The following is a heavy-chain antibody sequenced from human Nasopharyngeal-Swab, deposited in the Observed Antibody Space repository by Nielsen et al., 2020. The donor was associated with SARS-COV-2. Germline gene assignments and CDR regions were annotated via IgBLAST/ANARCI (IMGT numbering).Heavy chain of an antibody. CDR3: AKDRYYDFWSGYYTKDY. J-gene: IGHJ4*02. V-gene: IGHV3-30*18. D-gene: IGHD3-3*01. Sequence: GGSLKISCAASGFTFSSYGMHWVRQAPGKGLEWVAVISYDGSNKYYADSVKGRFTISRDNSKNTLYLQMNSLRAEDTAVYYCAKDRYYDFWSGYYTKDYWGQGTLVTVSS. CDR1: GFTFSSYG. CDR2: ISYDGSNK.